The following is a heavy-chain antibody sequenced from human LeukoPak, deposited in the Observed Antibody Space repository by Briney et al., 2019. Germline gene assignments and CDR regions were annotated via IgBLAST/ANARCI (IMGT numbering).Heavy chain of an antibody. CDR3: ARDIGRKYKIFDY. Sequence: GGSLRLSCAASGFTFSSYGMHWVRQAPGKGLEWVAVIWYDGSNKYYADSVKGRFTISRDNSKNTLYLQMNGLRAEDTAVYYCARDIGRKYKIFDYWGQGTLVTVSS. D-gene: IGHD1-1*01. CDR2: IWYDGSNK. CDR1: GFTFSSYG. V-gene: IGHV3-33*01. J-gene: IGHJ4*02.